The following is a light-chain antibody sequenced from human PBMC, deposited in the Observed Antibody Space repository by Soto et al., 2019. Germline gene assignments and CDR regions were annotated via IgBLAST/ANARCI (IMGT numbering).Light chain of an antibody. J-gene: IGKJ2*01. CDR2: VAS. V-gene: IGKV1-12*01. CDR1: QDISSW. CDR3: QQAKSLPPYT. Sequence: DIQMTQSPSSVSASVGDRVTITCRASQDISSWLAWYQQKSGKAPKLLIYVASNLQSGVPSRFSGSGAGTDFTLTISSLQPEDSATYYGQQAKSLPPYTFGQGTKLEIK.